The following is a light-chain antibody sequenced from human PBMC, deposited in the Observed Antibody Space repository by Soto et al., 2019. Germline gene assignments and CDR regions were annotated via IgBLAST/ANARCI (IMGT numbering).Light chain of an antibody. CDR1: SSNIGSQS. J-gene: IGLJ2*01. V-gene: IGLV1-44*01. CDR3: GAWDDSLNTPI. CDR2: STT. Sequence: QSVLTQPPSASGTPGQTVTISCSGSSSNIGSQSVNWYQQLPGTAPKVLIYSTTQRPSGVPDRFSGAKSGTSASLAISGLQSDDEAEYYCGAWDDSLNTPIFGGGTKLTVL.